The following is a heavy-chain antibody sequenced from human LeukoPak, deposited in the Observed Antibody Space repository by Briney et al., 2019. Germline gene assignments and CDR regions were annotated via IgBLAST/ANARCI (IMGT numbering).Heavy chain of an antibody. J-gene: IGHJ4*02. Sequence: GGSLRLSCAASGFTFSSYDMHWVRQVTGKGLEWVSAIGTAGDTYYPGSVKGRFTISRENARNSLYLQMNSLSAGDSAVYYCARLYSGYDNDYFDYWGQGTLVTVSS. CDR2: IGTAGDT. CDR3: ARLYSGYDNDYFDY. V-gene: IGHV3-13*01. D-gene: IGHD5-12*01. CDR1: GFTFSSYD.